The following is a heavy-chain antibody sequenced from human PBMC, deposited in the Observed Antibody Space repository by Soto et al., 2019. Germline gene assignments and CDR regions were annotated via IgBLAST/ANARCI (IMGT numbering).Heavy chain of an antibody. V-gene: IGHV3-73*01. CDR1: GFTLSGFD. D-gene: IGHD2-15*01. CDR3: TRRYCSGGGCYSDFGY. J-gene: IGHJ4*02. CDR2: IKTKVESYAT. Sequence: PGGSLRLSCAASGFTLSGFDIHWVRQASGEGLEWVGRIKTKVESYATELAASVKGRFTISRDDPKNTAYLEMNSLKTEDTAVYYCTRRYCSGGGCYSDFGYWGQGALVTVSS.